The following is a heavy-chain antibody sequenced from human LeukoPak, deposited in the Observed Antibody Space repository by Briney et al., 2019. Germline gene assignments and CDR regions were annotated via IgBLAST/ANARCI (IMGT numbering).Heavy chain of an antibody. CDR2: IYSSEST. D-gene: IGHD6-19*01. J-gene: IGHJ2*01. CDR3: ARFHSGPSGWYVLWYFDL. V-gene: IGHV4-4*09. CDR1: GGSVSRYY. Sequence: SETLSLTCTVSGGSVSRYYWSWIRQPPRQGLEWIGYIYSSESTNYNPSLKSRVTMSVDTSKNQFFLKLSSVTAADTAVYYCARFHSGPSGWYVLWYFDLWGRGTLVTVSS.